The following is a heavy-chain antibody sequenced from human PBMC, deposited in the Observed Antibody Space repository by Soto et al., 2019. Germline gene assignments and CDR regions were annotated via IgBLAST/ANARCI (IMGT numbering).Heavy chain of an antibody. D-gene: IGHD6-13*01. Sequence: QVQLVESGGGVVQPGRSLRLSCAASGFTFSSYGMHWVRQAPGKGLEWVAVIWYDGSNKYYADSVKGRFTISRENSKNTLYLEMNSMRAEDTAVYYCARDAARYYSRRWDYWGQGTLVTVSS. CDR3: ARDAARYYSRRWDY. CDR1: GFTFSSYG. V-gene: IGHV3-33*01. CDR2: IWYDGSNK. J-gene: IGHJ4*02.